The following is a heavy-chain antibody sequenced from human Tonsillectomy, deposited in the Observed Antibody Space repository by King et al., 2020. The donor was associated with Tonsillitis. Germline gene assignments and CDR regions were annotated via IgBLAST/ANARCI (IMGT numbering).Heavy chain of an antibody. D-gene: IGHD3-22*01. V-gene: IGHV3-21*01. Sequence: QLVQSGGGLVKPGGSLRLSCAASGFTFSSYSMNWVRQAPGKGLEWVSFISSSSSYIYYADSVKGRFTISRDNAKNSLYLQMNSLRAEDTAVYYCVRETYYYDSSGYNYAFHIWGQGTMVTVSS. J-gene: IGHJ3*02. CDR3: VRETYYYDSSGYNYAFHI. CDR2: ISSSSSYI. CDR1: GFTFSSYS.